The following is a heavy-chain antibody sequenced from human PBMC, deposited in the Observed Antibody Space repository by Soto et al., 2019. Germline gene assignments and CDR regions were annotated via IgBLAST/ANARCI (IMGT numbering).Heavy chain of an antibody. CDR1: GGTFSSYA. Sequence: ASVKVSCKASGGTFSSYAISWVRQAPGQGLEWMGGIIPIFGTANYAQKLQGRVTMTTDTSTSTAYMELRSLRSDDTAVYYCAREKRGGYCSGGSCPKIFDYWGQGTLVTVSS. CDR3: AREKRGGYCSGGSCPKIFDY. V-gene: IGHV1-69*05. J-gene: IGHJ4*02. CDR2: IIPIFGTA. D-gene: IGHD2-15*01.